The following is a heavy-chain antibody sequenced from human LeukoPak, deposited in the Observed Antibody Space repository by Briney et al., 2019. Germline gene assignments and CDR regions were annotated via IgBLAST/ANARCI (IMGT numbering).Heavy chain of an antibody. D-gene: IGHD3-10*01. V-gene: IGHV3-23*01. CDR1: GFTFSSHA. CDR3: ARDRITMVRGVISFYFDY. J-gene: IGHJ4*02. Sequence: GGSLRLSCAASGFTFSSHAMHWVRQAPGKGLEWVSAITGSGGGTYYADSVKGRFTISRDNSKDTLNLQMNSLRAEDTAVYYCARDRITMVRGVISFYFDYWGQGTLVTVSS. CDR2: ITGSGGGT.